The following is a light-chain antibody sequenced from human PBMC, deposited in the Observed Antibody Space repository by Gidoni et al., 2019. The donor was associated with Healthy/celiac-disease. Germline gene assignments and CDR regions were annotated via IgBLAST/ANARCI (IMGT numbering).Light chain of an antibody. CDR3: CSYAGSLV. J-gene: IGLJ2*01. CDR2: EGS. V-gene: IGLV2-23*01. Sequence: SALTQPASVSWSPGQSITISCTGTSSDVGSYNLVSWYQQHPGKAPKLMIYEGSKRPSGVSNRFSGSKSGNTASLTISGLQAEDEADYYCCSYAGSLVFGGGTKLTVL. CDR1: SSDVGSYNL.